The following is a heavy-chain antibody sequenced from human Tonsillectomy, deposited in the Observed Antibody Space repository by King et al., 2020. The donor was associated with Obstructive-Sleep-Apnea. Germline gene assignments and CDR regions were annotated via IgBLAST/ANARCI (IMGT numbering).Heavy chain of an antibody. CDR3: ARVGRYGDYFDY. D-gene: IGHD4-17*01. J-gene: IGHJ4*02. CDR2: MNPNSGNT. CDR1: GYTFTSYD. Sequence: QLVQSGAEVKKPGASVKVSCKASGYTFTSYDVNWVRQATGLGLEWMGWMNPNSGNTGYEQKFQGRVTMTRNTSISTAYMELSSLRSEDTAVYYCARVGRYGDYFDYWGQGTLVTVSS. V-gene: IGHV1-8*01.